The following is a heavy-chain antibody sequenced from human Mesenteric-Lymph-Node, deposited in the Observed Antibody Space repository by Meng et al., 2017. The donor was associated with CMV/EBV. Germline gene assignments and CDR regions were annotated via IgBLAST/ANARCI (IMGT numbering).Heavy chain of an antibody. Sequence: GGSLRLSCKGSGYSFPSYWIAWVRQMPGKGLEWMGITYPGDSDTSYSPSFQGQVTISADKSINTAYLHWSSLKASDTATYYCARRSVYNRGGMDVWGQGTMVTVSS. CDR3: ARRSVYNRGGMDV. CDR2: TYPGDSDT. CDR1: GYSFPSYW. D-gene: IGHD5/OR15-5a*01. V-gene: IGHV5-51*01. J-gene: IGHJ6*02.